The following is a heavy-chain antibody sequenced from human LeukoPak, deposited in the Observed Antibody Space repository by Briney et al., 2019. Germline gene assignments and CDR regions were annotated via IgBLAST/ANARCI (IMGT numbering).Heavy chain of an antibody. J-gene: IGHJ4*02. Sequence: ASVKVSCKASGYTFTSYGISWVRQAPGQGLEWMGWISAYNGNTNYAQKLQGKVTMTTDTSTSTAYMELRSLRSDDTAVYYCARDLRYSGYDPFDYWGQGTLVTVSS. D-gene: IGHD5-12*01. V-gene: IGHV1-18*01. CDR2: ISAYNGNT. CDR3: ARDLRYSGYDPFDY. CDR1: GYTFTSYG.